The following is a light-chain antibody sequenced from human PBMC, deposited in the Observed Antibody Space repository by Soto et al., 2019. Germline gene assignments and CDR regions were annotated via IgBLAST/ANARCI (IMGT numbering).Light chain of an antibody. J-gene: IGKJ1*01. Sequence: DIQMTQAPSTLSXSVGXXVTITSLASQSISSWLAWYQQKPGKAPKLLIYDASSLESGVPSRFSGSGSGTEFTLSIGVPQLDDFATYYFQGYNIYSGALGQGTKVDIK. CDR2: DAS. CDR3: QGYNIYSGA. CDR1: QSISSW. V-gene: IGKV1-5*01.